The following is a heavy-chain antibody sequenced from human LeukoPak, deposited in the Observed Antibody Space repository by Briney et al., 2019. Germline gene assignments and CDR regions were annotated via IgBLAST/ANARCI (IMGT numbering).Heavy chain of an antibody. V-gene: IGHV1-69*04. Sequence: SVKASCKASGGTFSSYAISWVRQAPGQGLEWMGRIIPILGIANYAQKFQGRVTITADKSTSTAYMELSSLRSEDTAVYYCARDRGFEDSTSSRSSLSDYWGQGSLVTVSS. CDR2: IIPILGIA. CDR3: ARDRGFEDSTSSRSSLSDY. D-gene: IGHD6-6*01. J-gene: IGHJ4*02. CDR1: GGTFSSYA.